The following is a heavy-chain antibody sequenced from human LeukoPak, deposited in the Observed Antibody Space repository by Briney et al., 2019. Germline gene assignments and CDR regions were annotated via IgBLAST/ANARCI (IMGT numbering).Heavy chain of an antibody. Sequence: SETLSLTCAVYGGSFSGYYWSWIRQPPGKGLEWIGEINHSGSTNYNPSLKSRVTISVDTSKNQFSLKLSSVTAADTAVYYCASRRMNYDFWSGYYTGFYGNWYDPWRQGTLVTVSS. CDR2: INHSGST. CDR3: ASRRMNYDFWSGYYTGFYGNWYDP. J-gene: IGHJ5*02. CDR1: GGSFSGYY. V-gene: IGHV4-34*01. D-gene: IGHD3-3*01.